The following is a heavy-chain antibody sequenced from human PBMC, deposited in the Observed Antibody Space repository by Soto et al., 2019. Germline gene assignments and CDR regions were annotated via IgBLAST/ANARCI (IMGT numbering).Heavy chain of an antibody. CDR3: ARDVAVGTWYYFDN. D-gene: IGHD6-19*01. CDR2: IIPIFGTA. V-gene: IGHV1-69*15. J-gene: IGHJ4*02. Sequence: QVQLVQSGAEVKKPGSSVKVSCKASGGTLSSYAISWVRQAPGQGLEWMGMIIPIFGTANYAEKFQGRVTITADESTSTAYMELSSLRSEDSAVYYCARDVAVGTWYYFDNWGQGTLVTVSS. CDR1: GGTLSSYA.